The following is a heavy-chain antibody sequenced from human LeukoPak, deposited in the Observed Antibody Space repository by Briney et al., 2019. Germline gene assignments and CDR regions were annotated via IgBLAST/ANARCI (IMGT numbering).Heavy chain of an antibody. CDR2: IRQDDSEK. CDR3: ATDRKVGTWDPRFNY. D-gene: IGHD4-23*01. Sequence: GGSLRLSCSASGFTFSDYWMMWVRQAPGKGLEWVGNIRQDDSEKNYVDSVKGRFTTSRDNAKSSLYLQMNSLRAEDTAIYYCATDRKVGTWDPRFNYWGQGTLVTVSS. CDR1: GFTFSDYW. J-gene: IGHJ4*02. V-gene: IGHV3-7*01.